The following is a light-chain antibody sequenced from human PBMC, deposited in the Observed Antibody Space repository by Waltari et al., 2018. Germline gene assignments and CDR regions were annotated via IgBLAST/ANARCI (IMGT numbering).Light chain of an antibody. Sequence: QSALTQPRSVSGSPGQSVTISCTGTSSNVGGYDYVSWYQHHPGKAPKLIISDGSKRPSGVPDRFSGSKSGNTASLTISGLQAEDEADYYCCSYAGTYTFDVVVGGGTKLTVL. CDR2: DGS. V-gene: IGLV2-11*01. CDR1: SSNVGGYDY. CDR3: CSYAGTYTFDVV. J-gene: IGLJ2*01.